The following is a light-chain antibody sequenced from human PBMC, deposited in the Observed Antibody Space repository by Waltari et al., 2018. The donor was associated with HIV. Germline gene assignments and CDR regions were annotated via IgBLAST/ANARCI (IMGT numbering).Light chain of an antibody. V-gene: IGLV3-19*01. CDR2: GRN. Sequence: SSELTQDPSVSVALGQTVRITCQGDSLRSCYASWDQQKSGQAPVVVFFGRNNRPSGIPDRFSGSISGNTASLTITGAQAEDDADYYCHSRDSSGYHVVFGGGTNVTVL. CDR1: SLRSCY. J-gene: IGLJ2*01. CDR3: HSRDSSGYHVV.